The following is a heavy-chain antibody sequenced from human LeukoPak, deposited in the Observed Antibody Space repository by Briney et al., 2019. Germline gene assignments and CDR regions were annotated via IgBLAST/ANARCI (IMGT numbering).Heavy chain of an antibody. D-gene: IGHD4-17*01. CDR1: GGSFSGCY. CDR3: ACDYGDYTAFDP. V-gene: IGHV4-34*01. CDR2: INHSGST. Sequence: TSETLSLTCAVYGGSFSGCYWSWIRQPPGEGLEWIGEINHSGSTNYNPSLKSRVTISVDTSKNQFSLKLSSVTAADTAVYYCACDYGDYTAFDPWGQGTLVTVSS. J-gene: IGHJ5*02.